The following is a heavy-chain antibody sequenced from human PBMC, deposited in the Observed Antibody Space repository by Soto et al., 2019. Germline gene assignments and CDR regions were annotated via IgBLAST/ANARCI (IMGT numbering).Heavy chain of an antibody. V-gene: IGHV1-3*01. Sequence: QVQLVQSGAEVKRPGASVTVSCKASGYTFSNYAIQWEPQAPGQRLAWMGWINVGNDNTYSSKRFQGRVTITSDTSAGVAYMEVRSLRPEDTAVYYCARGSGIAVAYAFDFWGQGTLVTVSS. CDR1: GYTFSNYA. CDR3: ARGSGIAVAYAFDF. CDR2: INVGNDNT. D-gene: IGHD6-19*01. J-gene: IGHJ4*02.